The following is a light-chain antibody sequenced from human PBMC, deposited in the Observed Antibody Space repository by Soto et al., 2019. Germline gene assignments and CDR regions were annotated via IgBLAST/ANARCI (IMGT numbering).Light chain of an antibody. J-gene: IGKJ1*01. CDR2: DAS. V-gene: IGKV3-15*01. CDR1: QSVSSSY. Sequence: EIVLTQSPGTLSLSPGERATLSCRASQSVSSSYLAWYQQKPGQAPRLLIYDASNRATGIPARFSGSGSGTEFTLTISSLQSEDFAVYYCQQYNNWPSWTFGQGTKVDI. CDR3: QQYNNWPSWT.